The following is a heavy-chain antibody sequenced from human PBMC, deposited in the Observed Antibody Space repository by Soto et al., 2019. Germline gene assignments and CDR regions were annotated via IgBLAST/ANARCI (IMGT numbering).Heavy chain of an antibody. Sequence: QVQLQQWGAELLKPSETLSLNCAVTGGSLSGYCWSWIRQPPGKGLEWIGEVKDGGHTNYSPSLRGRVILSSDTSNTQFSLRLNSVTAADTGVYYCARGQEGVVATHWDQGSLVTVSS. CDR2: VKDGGHT. J-gene: IGHJ4*02. CDR3: ARGQEGVVATH. D-gene: IGHD5-12*01. V-gene: IGHV4-34*01. CDR1: GGSLSGYC.